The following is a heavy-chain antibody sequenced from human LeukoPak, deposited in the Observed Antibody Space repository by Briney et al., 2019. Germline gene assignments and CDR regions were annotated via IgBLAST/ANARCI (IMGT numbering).Heavy chain of an antibody. CDR2: ISSSSSTI. J-gene: IGHJ4*02. Sequence: GGSLRLSCAASGFTFSSYSMNWVRQAPGKGLEWVSYISSSSSTIYYADSVKGRFTISRDNAKNSLYLQMNSLRAEDTAVYYCARGGSGYSSPFDYWGQGTLVTVSS. CDR1: GFTFSSYS. CDR3: ARGGSGYSSPFDY. V-gene: IGHV3-48*04. D-gene: IGHD5-12*01.